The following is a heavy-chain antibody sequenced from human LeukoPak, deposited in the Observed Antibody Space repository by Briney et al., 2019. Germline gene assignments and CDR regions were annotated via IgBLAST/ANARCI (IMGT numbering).Heavy chain of an antibody. D-gene: IGHD6-13*01. CDR2: IYYSGST. Sequence: SETLSLTCTVSGGSISSYYWSWIRQPPGKGLEWIGYIYYSGSTNYNPSLKSRVTISVDTSKNQFYLKLSSVTAADTAVYYCARGEEAIAAAVLERWGQGTLVTVSS. J-gene: IGHJ4*02. V-gene: IGHV4-59*01. CDR3: ARGEEAIAAAVLER. CDR1: GGSISSYY.